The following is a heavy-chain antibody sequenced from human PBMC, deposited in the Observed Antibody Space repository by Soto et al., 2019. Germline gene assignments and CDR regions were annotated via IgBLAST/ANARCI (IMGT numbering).Heavy chain of an antibody. Sequence: QVQLQQSGPGLVKPSQTHSLTCAISGDSVSSNSAAWNWIRQSPSRGLEWLGRTYYRSKWYNDYAVSVKSRITINPDTSKNQFSLQLNSVTHEDTAVYYCARDPRTGPAYSSGRDFDYWGQGTLVTVSS. D-gene: IGHD6-19*01. V-gene: IGHV6-1*01. J-gene: IGHJ4*02. CDR1: GDSVSSNSAA. CDR2: TYYRSKWYN. CDR3: ARDPRTGPAYSSGRDFDY.